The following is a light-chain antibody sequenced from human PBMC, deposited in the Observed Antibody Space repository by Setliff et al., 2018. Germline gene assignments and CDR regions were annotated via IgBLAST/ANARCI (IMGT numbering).Light chain of an antibody. J-gene: IGLJ1*01. Sequence: QSVLAQPRSVSGSPGQSVSISCTGTSSDVXGXXXXXXXXXXXXXAPKFMXXXVSKRSSGASDRFSGSKSGNTASLTISGLQAEDEADYYCCSYAGGSTYVFGTGTKVTVL. CDR3: CSYAGGSTYV. CDR1: SSDVXGXXX. V-gene: IGLV2-11*01. CDR2: XVS.